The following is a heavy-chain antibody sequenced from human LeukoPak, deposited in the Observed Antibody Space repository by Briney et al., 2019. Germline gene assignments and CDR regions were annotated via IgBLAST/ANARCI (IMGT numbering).Heavy chain of an antibody. D-gene: IGHD3-10*01. V-gene: IGHV1-2*02. CDR1: GYTFASYG. J-gene: IGHJ4*02. Sequence: ASVKVSCKASGYTFASYGISWVRQAPGQGLEWMGWINPNSGGTNYAQKFQGRVTMTRDTSISTAYMELSRLRSDDTAVYYCARGYYGSGPPDYWGQGTLVTVSS. CDR3: ARGYYGSGPPDY. CDR2: INPNSGGT.